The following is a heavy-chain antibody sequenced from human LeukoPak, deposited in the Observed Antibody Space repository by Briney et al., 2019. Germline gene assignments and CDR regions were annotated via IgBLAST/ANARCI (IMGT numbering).Heavy chain of an antibody. Sequence: AGGSLRLSCAASGFTFSTYSMNWVRQAPGKGLEWVSSISSSTAYIYYADSVKGRFTISRDNAKNSLYLQMNSLRAEDTAVYYCARDLEGYSAVGRYYYYYMDVWGKGTTVTVSS. CDR1: GFTFSTYS. CDR2: ISSSTAYI. V-gene: IGHV3-21*01. J-gene: IGHJ6*03. CDR3: ARDLEGYSAVGRYYYYYMDV. D-gene: IGHD5-12*01.